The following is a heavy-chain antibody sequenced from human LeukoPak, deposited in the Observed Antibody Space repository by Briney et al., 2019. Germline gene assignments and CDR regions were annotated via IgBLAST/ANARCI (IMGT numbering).Heavy chain of an antibody. D-gene: IGHD2-2*01. CDR3: ARVSFQLPTLFDY. Sequence: ASVKVSCKASGYTFNAYNMHWVRQAPGQGLEWMGWINPKSGGANYAQKFQGRVTMTRDTSISTAYMELSRLRSDDTAVYYCARVSFQLPTLFDYWGQGTLVTVSS. CDR2: INPKSGGA. CDR1: GYTFNAYN. J-gene: IGHJ4*02. V-gene: IGHV1-2*02.